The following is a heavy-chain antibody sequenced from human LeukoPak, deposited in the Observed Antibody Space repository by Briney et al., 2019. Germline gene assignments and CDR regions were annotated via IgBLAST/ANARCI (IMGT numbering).Heavy chain of an antibody. D-gene: IGHD3-22*01. CDR3: ARVREAEYYDSTSSDY. Sequence: SETLSLTCAVYGGSFSGYYWTWIRQPPGKGLEWIGEINHSGSTNYIPSLKSRITISIDTSKNQFSLKLSSVTAADTAVYYCARVREAEYYDSTSSDYWGQGTLVTVSS. CDR1: GGSFSGYY. J-gene: IGHJ4*02. CDR2: INHSGST. V-gene: IGHV4-34*01.